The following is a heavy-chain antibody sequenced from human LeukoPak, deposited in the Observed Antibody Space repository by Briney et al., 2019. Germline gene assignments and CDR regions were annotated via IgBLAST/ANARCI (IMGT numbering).Heavy chain of an antibody. Sequence: PGGCLRLSCAASGFSFSSYSINWVRQAPGKGLEWVSYISVDGNAKHYTDSVKGRFTISRDNAKNALYLQMNSLRAEDTAVYFCARDYVYAFDYWGQGTLVTVSS. CDR2: ISVDGNAK. D-gene: IGHD2/OR15-2a*01. V-gene: IGHV3-48*01. J-gene: IGHJ4*02. CDR3: ARDYVYAFDY. CDR1: GFSFSSYS.